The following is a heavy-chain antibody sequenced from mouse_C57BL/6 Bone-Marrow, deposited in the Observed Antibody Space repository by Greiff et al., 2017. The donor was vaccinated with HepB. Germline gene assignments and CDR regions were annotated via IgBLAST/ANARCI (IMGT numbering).Heavy chain of an antibody. Sequence: EVKLVESGGGLVKPGGSLKLFCAASGFNFSDYGMHWVRQAPEKGLEWVAYISSGSSTIYYADTVKGRFTISRDNAKNTLFLQMTSLRSEDTAMYYCARPSSMGGPWPYFDYWGQGTTLTVSS. J-gene: IGHJ2*01. CDR1: GFNFSDYG. V-gene: IGHV5-17*01. CDR3: ARPSSMGGPWPYFDY. D-gene: IGHD1-1*02. CDR2: ISSGSSTI.